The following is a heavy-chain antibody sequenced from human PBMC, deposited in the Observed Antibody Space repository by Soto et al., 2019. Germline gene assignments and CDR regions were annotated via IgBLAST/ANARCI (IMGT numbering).Heavy chain of an antibody. J-gene: IGHJ4*02. CDR2: ISYDGSNK. V-gene: IGHV3-30-3*01. CDR1: GFTFSSYA. CDR3: ARELPSTEPFDY. D-gene: IGHD1-1*01. Sequence: GGSLRLSCAASGFTFSSYAMHWVRQAPGKGLEWVAVISYDGSNKYYADSVKGRFTISRDNSKNTLYLQMNSLRAEDTAVYYCARELPSTEPFDYWGQGTLVTASS.